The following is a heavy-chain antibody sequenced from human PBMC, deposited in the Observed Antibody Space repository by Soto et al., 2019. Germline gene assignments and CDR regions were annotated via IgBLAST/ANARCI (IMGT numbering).Heavy chain of an antibody. Sequence: QVQLVESGGGVVQPGRSLRLSCAASGFTFSSYGMHWVRQAPGKGLEWVAVISYDGSNKYYADSVKGRFTISRDNSKNTLYLQMNSLRAEDTAVYYCAMQFPSSLYYFDYWGQGTLVTVSS. J-gene: IGHJ4*02. CDR3: AMQFPSSLYYFDY. D-gene: IGHD2-2*01. CDR2: ISYDGSNK. V-gene: IGHV3-30*03. CDR1: GFTFSSYG.